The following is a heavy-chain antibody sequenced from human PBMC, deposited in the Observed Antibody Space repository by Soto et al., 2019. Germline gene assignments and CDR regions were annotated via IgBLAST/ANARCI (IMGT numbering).Heavy chain of an antibody. CDR3: ARSQPRPGINYFDY. CDR1: GGSFSGYY. Sequence: SETRSLTCAVYGGSFSGYYWSWIGQPTGKGPTSIGEINHNGSTNYNPSLKSRVTISADTSKNQFSLKLSSVTAPDTAVYYCARSQPRPGINYFDYCRQGTLVTVSS. V-gene: IGHV4-34*01. CDR2: INHNGST. J-gene: IGHJ4*02. D-gene: IGHD2-15*01.